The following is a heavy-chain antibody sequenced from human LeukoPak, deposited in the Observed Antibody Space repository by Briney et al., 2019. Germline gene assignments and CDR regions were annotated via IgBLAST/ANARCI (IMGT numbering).Heavy chain of an antibody. CDR3: AKDKDPWKSTAISDFEY. V-gene: IGHV3-30*02. J-gene: IGHJ4*02. CDR1: GFNFSTYG. Sequence: PGGSLTLSCAASGFNFSTYGMHWVRQAPGKGLEWVAFIRYDSTNIYYRDSVKGRFTISRDNSKNTLYLQMNSLRVEDTAVYFCAKDKDPWKSTAISDFEYWGQGSLVTVSS. CDR2: IRYDSTNI. D-gene: IGHD1-1*01.